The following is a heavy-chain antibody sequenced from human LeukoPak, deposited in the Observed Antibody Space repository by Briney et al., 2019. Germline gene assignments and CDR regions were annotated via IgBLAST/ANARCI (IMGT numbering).Heavy chain of an antibody. CDR2: ISSSSSYI. J-gene: IGHJ4*02. CDR1: GFTLSSYS. D-gene: IGHD2-2*01. CDR3: ARDVAGYCSSTSCYGDFDY. V-gene: IGHV3-21*01. Sequence: GGSLRLSCAASGFTLSSYSMNWVRQAPGKGLEWVSSISSSSSYIYYADSVKGRFTISRDNAKNSLYLQMNSLRAEDTAVYYCARDVAGYCSSTSCYGDFDYWGQGTLATVSS.